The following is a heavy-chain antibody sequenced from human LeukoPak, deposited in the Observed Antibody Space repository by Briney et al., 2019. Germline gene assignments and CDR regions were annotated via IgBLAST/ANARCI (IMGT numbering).Heavy chain of an antibody. Sequence: GGSLRLSCAASGFTFSSYSMTWVRQAPGKGLEWVSSISSSSSYIYYADSVKGRFTISRDNAKNSLYLQMNSLRAEDTAVYYRARDRRGANRNLIDYWGQGTLVTVSS. CDR2: ISSSSSYI. CDR1: GFTFSSYS. J-gene: IGHJ4*02. V-gene: IGHV3-21*01. D-gene: IGHD3-10*01. CDR3: ARDRRGANRNLIDY.